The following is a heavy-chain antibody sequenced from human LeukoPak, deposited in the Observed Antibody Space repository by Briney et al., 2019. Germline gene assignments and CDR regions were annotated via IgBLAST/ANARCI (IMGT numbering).Heavy chain of an antibody. V-gene: IGHV4-59*01. Sequence: SETLSLTCTVSGGSISSYYWSWIRQPPGKGLEWIGYIYHSVDTKYNASLKSRVTISVDTSKSQFSLKLSSVTAADTAVYYCAKMGMTTVTTPRDYWGQGTLVTVSS. CDR3: AKMGMTTVTTPRDY. CDR1: GGSISSYY. D-gene: IGHD4-17*01. CDR2: IYHSVDT. J-gene: IGHJ4*02.